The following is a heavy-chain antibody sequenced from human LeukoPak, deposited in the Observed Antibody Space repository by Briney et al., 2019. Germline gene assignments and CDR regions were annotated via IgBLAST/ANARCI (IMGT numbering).Heavy chain of an antibody. V-gene: IGHV3-23*01. D-gene: IGHD6-19*01. CDR3: AKRITVSAGFSFDS. CDR1: GFSFRSFA. CDR2: VSGGGTST. J-gene: IGHJ4*02. Sequence: GGPLRLSCVGSGFSFRSFAMSWLHQAPGKALVGVSSVSGGGTSTWYAGSVKGRFSISRDDSKNMQFLQMNSLRPEDTALYFCAKRITVSAGFSFDSWGQGILVTVS.